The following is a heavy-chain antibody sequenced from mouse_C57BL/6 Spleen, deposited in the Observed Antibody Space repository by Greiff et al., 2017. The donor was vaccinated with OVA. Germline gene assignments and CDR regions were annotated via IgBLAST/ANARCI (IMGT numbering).Heavy chain of an antibody. Sequence: VQLQQPGAELVKPGASVKLSCKASGYTFTSYWMYWVKQRPGQGLEWIGMIHPNSGSTNYNEKFKSKATLTVDKSSSTAYMQLSSLTSEDSAVYYCARSMVTSYFDYWGQGTTLTVSS. D-gene: IGHD2-2*01. CDR3: ARSMVTSYFDY. V-gene: IGHV1-64*01. CDR1: GYTFTSYW. CDR2: IHPNSGST. J-gene: IGHJ2*01.